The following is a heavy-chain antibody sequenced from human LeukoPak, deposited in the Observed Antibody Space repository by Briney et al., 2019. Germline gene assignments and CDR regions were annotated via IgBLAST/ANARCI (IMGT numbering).Heavy chain of an antibody. CDR3: ARDEGALSY. CDR2: ISESSSHT. D-gene: IGHD1-26*01. J-gene: IGHJ4*02. Sequence: GGSLRLSCAASGFTFSGYSINWVRQAPGKGLQWVSYISESSSHTYYADSVKGRFTISRDNAKNSLYLQMNSLRDEDTAVYYCARDEGALSYWGQGTLVTVSS. CDR1: GFTFSGYS. V-gene: IGHV3-21*06.